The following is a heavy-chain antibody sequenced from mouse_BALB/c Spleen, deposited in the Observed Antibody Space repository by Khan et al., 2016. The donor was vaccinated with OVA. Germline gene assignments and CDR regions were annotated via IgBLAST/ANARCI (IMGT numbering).Heavy chain of an antibody. CDR2: ISTGGTT. CDR3: ARNYWFVY. D-gene: IGHD1-3*01. Sequence: EVQLVESGPGLVKPSRSLSVTCAVSGFSFSNYAMCWVRQPPEKRLEWVASISTGGTTSYPDPLKGRLIITRDNARNNLYLQMNSLTSDDTAMYYCARNYWFVYWGQGTLVTVSA. J-gene: IGHJ3*01. V-gene: IGHV5-6-5*01. CDR1: GFSFSNYA.